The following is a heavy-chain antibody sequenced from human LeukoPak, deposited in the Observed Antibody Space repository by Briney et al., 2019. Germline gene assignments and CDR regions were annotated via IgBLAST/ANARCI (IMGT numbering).Heavy chain of an antibody. V-gene: IGHV4-59*12. D-gene: IGHD3-22*01. J-gene: IGHJ4*02. CDR1: GGSISSYY. CDR3: ARGETYYYETSGYFIFDY. Sequence: SETLSLTCTVSGGSISSYYWSWIRQPPGKGLEWIGYIYYSGSTNYNPSLKSRVTISVDTSKNQFSLKLSSVTAADTAVYYCARGETYYYETSGYFIFDYWGQGTRLTVSS. CDR2: IYYSGST.